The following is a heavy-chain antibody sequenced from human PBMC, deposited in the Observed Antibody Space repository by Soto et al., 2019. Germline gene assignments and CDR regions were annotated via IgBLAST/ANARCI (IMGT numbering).Heavy chain of an antibody. Sequence: QVQLQESGPGLVKPSWPLTLTCAVSGGSISDNWWSWVRQPPGKGLEWIGEVYHSGTTYYNPSLKNRVPISLNKSSWPISLTLNPVPAADTAVYYCVSHVAVYRTRGFDSWGQGTLVTVSS. CDR2: VYHSGTT. V-gene: IGHV4-4*02. CDR1: GGSISDNW. J-gene: IGHJ4*02. CDR3: VSHVAVYRTRGFDS. D-gene: IGHD2-8*02.